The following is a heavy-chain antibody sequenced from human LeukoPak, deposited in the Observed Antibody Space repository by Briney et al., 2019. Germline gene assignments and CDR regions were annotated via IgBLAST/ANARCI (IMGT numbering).Heavy chain of an antibody. D-gene: IGHD5-18*01. CDR3: ARDDGWIQFNF. J-gene: IGHJ4*02. V-gene: IGHV3-23*01. CDR2: ITANSAGR. CDR1: GFYYNNYG. Sequence: EGSLRLSCVASGFYYNNYGMNWVRQAPGKGLEWVAGITANSAGRYYADSVQGRFTISRDNSKSTVYLQVNSLRAEDTALYYCARDDGWIQFNFWGQGTLVTVSS.